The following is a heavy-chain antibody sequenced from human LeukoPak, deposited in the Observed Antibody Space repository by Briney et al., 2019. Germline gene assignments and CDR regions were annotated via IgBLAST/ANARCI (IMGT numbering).Heavy chain of an antibody. Sequence: SETLSLTCTVSGGSISSYYWSWIRQPPGKGLEWIGYIYYSGSTNYNPSLKSRVTISVDTSENQFSLKLSSVTTADTAVYYCARHRIANNWFDPWGQGTLVTVSS. CDR1: GGSISSYY. CDR2: IYYSGST. J-gene: IGHJ5*02. CDR3: ARHRIANNWFDP. V-gene: IGHV4-59*08. D-gene: IGHD6-13*01.